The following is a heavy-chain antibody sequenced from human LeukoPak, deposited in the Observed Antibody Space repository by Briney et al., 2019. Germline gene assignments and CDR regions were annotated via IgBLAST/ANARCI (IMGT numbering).Heavy chain of an antibody. CDR2: ISAYNGNT. V-gene: IGHV1-18*01. Sequence: ASVKVSCKASGYTFTSYGISWVRQAPGQGLEWMGWISAYNGNTNYAQKLQGRVTMTADTSTSTAYMELRSLRSDDTAVYYCATVYSSSWYGTDYYYYGMDVWGQGTTVTVSS. CDR3: ATVYSSSWYGTDYYYYGMDV. J-gene: IGHJ6*02. D-gene: IGHD6-13*01. CDR1: GYTFTSYG.